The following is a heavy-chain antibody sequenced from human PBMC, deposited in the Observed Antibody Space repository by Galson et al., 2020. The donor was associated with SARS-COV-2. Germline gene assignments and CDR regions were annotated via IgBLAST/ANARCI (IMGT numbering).Heavy chain of an antibody. D-gene: IGHD2-15*01. Sequence: GESLKISCAASGFTFSSYAMSWVRQAPGKGLEWVSAISGSGGRTNYADSGKGRFTISRDNSKNTLYLQMNSLRAEDTAVYYCAKENIVVGVAAGIWFDPWGQGTLVTVSS. J-gene: IGHJ5*02. CDR3: AKENIVVGVAAGIWFDP. CDR1: GFTFSSYA. V-gene: IGHV3-23*01. CDR2: ISGSGGRT.